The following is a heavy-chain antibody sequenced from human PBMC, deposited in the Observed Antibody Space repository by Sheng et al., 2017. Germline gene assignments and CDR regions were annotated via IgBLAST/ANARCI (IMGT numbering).Heavy chain of an antibody. CDR1: GGSISSYY. CDR3: ASGYYDFWSGSQYYFDY. D-gene: IGHD3-3*01. V-gene: IGHV4-59*01. J-gene: IGHJ4*02. CDR2: IYYSGST. Sequence: QVQLQESGPGLVKPSETLSLTCTVSGGSISSYYWSWIRQPPGKGLEWIGYIYYSGSTNYNPSLKSRVTISVDTSKNQFSLKLSSVTAADTAVYYCASGYYDFWSGSQYYFDYWGQGTLVTVSS.